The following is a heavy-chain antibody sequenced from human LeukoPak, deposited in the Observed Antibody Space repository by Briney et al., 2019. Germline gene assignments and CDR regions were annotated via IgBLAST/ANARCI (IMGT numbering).Heavy chain of an antibody. Sequence: GGSLRLSCAASGFTFSSYAMCWVRQAPGKGLEWVSAISGSGGSTYYADSVKGRFTFSRDNSKNTLYLQVNSLRAEDTAVYYCAKDLEGYRAYMDVWGKGTTVTVSS. V-gene: IGHV3-23*01. CDR3: AKDLEGYRAYMDV. D-gene: IGHD5-18*01. CDR1: GFTFSSYA. J-gene: IGHJ6*03. CDR2: ISGSGGST.